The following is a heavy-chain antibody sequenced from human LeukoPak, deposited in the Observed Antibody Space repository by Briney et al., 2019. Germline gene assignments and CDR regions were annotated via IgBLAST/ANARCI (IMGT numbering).Heavy chain of an antibody. J-gene: IGHJ5*02. CDR3: ARARVLRFLEWFPGLDP. V-gene: IGHV1-8*01. CDR1: GYTFTSYD. Sequence: ASVKASCKASGYTFTSYDINWVRQATGQGLEWMGWMNPNSGNTGYAQKFQGRVTMTRNTSISTAYMELSSLRSEDTAVYYCARARVLRFLEWFPGLDPWGQGTLVTVSS. D-gene: IGHD3-3*01. CDR2: MNPNSGNT.